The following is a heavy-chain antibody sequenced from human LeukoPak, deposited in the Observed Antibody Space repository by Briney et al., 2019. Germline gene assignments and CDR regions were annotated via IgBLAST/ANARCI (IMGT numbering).Heavy chain of an antibody. CDR2: IYYGGST. CDR1: GVSISSSDYY. D-gene: IGHD2-15*01. J-gene: IGHJ5*02. V-gene: IGHV4-39*01. CDR3: ARALGYCSGGSCTRGYNWFDP. Sequence: ASETLSLTCTVSGVSISSSDYYWGWLRQPPGKGLEWIGSIYYGGSTYYNPSLKSRVTISVDTSMNQFSLKLSFVTTADTAVYYCARALGYCSGGSCTRGYNWFDPWGQGTLVTVSS.